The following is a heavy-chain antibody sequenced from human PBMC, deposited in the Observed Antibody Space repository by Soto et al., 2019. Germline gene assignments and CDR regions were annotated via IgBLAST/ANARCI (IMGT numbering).Heavy chain of an antibody. V-gene: IGHV4-59*01. J-gene: IGHJ4*02. CDR2: VYDSWST. CDR3: ARASRTYFAY. Sequence: SETLSLTCTVSGDSINDYYWSWIRQPPGKGLEWIGYVYDSWSTYYNPSLKSRVTLSLDASKIQSSMKLNSVTAAHTAVHYCARASRTYFAYWGQGTLVTVSS. CDR1: GDSINDYY.